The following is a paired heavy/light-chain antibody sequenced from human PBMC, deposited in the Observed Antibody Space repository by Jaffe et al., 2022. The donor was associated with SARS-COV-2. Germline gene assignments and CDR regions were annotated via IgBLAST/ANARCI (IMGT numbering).Heavy chain of an antibody. CDR3: AHASTWYRYYYYYCMDV. D-gene: IGHD2-15*01. Sequence: QITLRESGPTLVKPTQTLTLTCTFSGFSLNSTGVSVAWVRQPPGKALEWLALVNWEDDTRYSPSLQGRLTIIKDTSKNQVVLTLANVDPVDTATYFCAHASTWYRYYYYYCMDVWGTGTPVTVSS. CDR2: VNWEDDT. J-gene: IGHJ6*03. V-gene: IGHV2-5*02. CDR1: GFSLNSTGVS.
Light chain of an antibody. V-gene: IGKV1-5*03. J-gene: IGKJ1*01. CDR1: ESISTW. CDR2: KAS. CDR3: QQFNTYPWT. Sequence: DIQMTQSPSTLSTSVGARVTITCRASESISTWLAWYQQKPGSAPRLLIYKASNLQTGVPSRFSGSGSGTEFTLTIRSLQPDDFAIYYCQQFNTYPWTFGQGTKVEIK.